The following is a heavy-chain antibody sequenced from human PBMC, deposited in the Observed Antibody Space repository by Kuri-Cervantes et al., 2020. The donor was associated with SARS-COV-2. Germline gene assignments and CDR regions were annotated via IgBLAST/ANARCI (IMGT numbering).Heavy chain of an antibody. V-gene: IGHV3-13*01. CDR3: ATRGFSYGYIYH. J-gene: IGHJ4*02. D-gene: IGHD5-18*01. CDR1: GFTFSSYD. CDR2: IGTAGDT. Sequence: GESLKISCAASGFTFSSYDMHWVRQATGKGLEWVSAIGTAGDTYYPGSVKGRFTISRENAKNSLYLQMNSLRAEDTAVYYCATRGFSYGYIYHWGQGTLVTVSS.